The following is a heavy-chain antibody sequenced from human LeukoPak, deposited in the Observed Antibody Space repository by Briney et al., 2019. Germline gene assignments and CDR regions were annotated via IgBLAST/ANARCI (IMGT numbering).Heavy chain of an antibody. CDR3: AKDRCSNGVGCYYYYMDV. CDR1: RFTFSSYG. D-gene: IGHD2-8*01. Sequence: GGSLRLSCAAPRFTFSSYGMHWVRQAPGKGLEWVAYIQYDGSNQQYADSVKGRFSISRDSSKNILYLQMNSLRAEDTAVYYCAKDRCSNGVGCYYYYMDVWGKGTTVTISS. V-gene: IGHV3-30*02. J-gene: IGHJ6*03. CDR2: IQYDGSNQ.